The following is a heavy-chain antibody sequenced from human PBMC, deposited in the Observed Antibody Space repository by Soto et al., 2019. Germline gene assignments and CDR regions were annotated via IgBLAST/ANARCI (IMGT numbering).Heavy chain of an antibody. D-gene: IGHD4-17*01. Sequence: QVQLVESGGGVVQPGRSLRLSCAASGFTFSSYGMHWVRQAPGKGLEWVAVIWYDGSNKYYADSVKGRFTISRDNSKNTLYLQMNSLRAENTAVYYCAREDHRGDQYYYYGMDVWGQGTTVTVSS. CDR1: GFTFSSYG. V-gene: IGHV3-33*01. J-gene: IGHJ6*02. CDR2: IWYDGSNK. CDR3: AREDHRGDQYYYYGMDV.